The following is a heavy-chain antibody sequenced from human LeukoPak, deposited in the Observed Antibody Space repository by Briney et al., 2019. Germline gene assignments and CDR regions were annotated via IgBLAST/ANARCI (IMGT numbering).Heavy chain of an antibody. Sequence: ASVKVSCKASGYTFTSYGISWVRQAPGQGLEWMGWISAYNGNTNYAQKLQGRVTMTTDTSTSTAYMELRSLRSDDTAVYYCARVFQDLWSGYYELVVDYWGQGTLVTVSS. CDR2: ISAYNGNT. D-gene: IGHD3-3*01. CDR3: ARVFQDLWSGYYELVVDY. CDR1: GYTFTSYG. V-gene: IGHV1-18*01. J-gene: IGHJ4*02.